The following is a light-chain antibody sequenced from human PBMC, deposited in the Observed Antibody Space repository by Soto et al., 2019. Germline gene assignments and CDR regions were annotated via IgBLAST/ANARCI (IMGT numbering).Light chain of an antibody. Sequence: DIQMTQSPSTLSASVVDRVTITCRASQGIRNDLNWYQQKPGRAPKLLIYAVFSLQSGVPSRFSGSGSGAEFTLTISSLQPEDFATYYCQQLDSYPLTFGGGTKVDI. J-gene: IGKJ4*01. CDR1: QGIRND. V-gene: IGKV1-17*01. CDR3: QQLDSYPLT. CDR2: AVF.